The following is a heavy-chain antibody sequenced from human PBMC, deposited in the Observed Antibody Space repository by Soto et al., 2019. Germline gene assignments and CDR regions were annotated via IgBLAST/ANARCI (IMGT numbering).Heavy chain of an antibody. D-gene: IGHD3-22*01. V-gene: IGHV1-18*01. CDR3: AGGDYYHSSGYYFYYYTMDV. Sequence: GASVKVSCKASGYTFTSYGISWVRQAPGQGLEWKGGIIANNGKTNYAQKFQGRVTITADESTSTAYMELSSLRSEDTAVYYCAGGDYYHSSGYYFYYYTMDVWGQGTTVTVSS. CDR1: GYTFTSYG. CDR2: IIANNGKT. J-gene: IGHJ6*02.